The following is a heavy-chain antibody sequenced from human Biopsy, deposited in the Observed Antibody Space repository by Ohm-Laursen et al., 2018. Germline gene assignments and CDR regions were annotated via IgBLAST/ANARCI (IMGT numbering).Heavy chain of an antibody. Sequence: SLRLSCSASGLTFSRYSMHWVRQAPGKGLEWVSSISSSSNFIYYGDSVKGRFTISRDNAKNSLYLQMNSLSAEDTAVYYCARVLLPAAAVHYGMDVWGQGTTVTVSS. CDR2: ISSSSNFI. CDR1: GLTFSRYS. D-gene: IGHD2-2*01. V-gene: IGHV3-21*01. CDR3: ARVLLPAAAVHYGMDV. J-gene: IGHJ6*02.